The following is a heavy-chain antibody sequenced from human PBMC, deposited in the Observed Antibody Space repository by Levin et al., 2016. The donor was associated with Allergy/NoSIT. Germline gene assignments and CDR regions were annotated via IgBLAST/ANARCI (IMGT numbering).Heavy chain of an antibody. D-gene: IGHD5-18*01. J-gene: IGHJ3*02. CDR1: GFTFSSYS. V-gene: IGHV3-21*01. Sequence: LSLTCAASGFTFSSYSMNWVRQAPGKGLEWVSSISSSSSYIYYADSVKGRFTISRDNAKNSLYLQMNSLRAEDTAVYYCTAPRYPQLWLLGDAFDIWGQGTMVTVSS. CDR3: TAPRYPQLWLLGDAFDI. CDR2: ISSSSSYI.